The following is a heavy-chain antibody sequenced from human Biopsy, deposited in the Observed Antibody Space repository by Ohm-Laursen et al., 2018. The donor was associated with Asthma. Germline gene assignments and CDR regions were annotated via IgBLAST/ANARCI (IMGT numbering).Heavy chain of an antibody. CDR2: ISWNGGNI. D-gene: IGHD3-22*01. CDR1: GFSFDDCA. Sequence: SLRLSCSASGFSFDDCAMHWVRQAPGKGLEWVSSISWNGGNIDYAVFVKGRFTISRDNAKNSLYLQMQSLRPEDTAFYYCAKSADYYDSTDYLDFWGQGTLVTVSS. J-gene: IGHJ4*02. V-gene: IGHV3-9*01. CDR3: AKSADYYDSTDYLDF.